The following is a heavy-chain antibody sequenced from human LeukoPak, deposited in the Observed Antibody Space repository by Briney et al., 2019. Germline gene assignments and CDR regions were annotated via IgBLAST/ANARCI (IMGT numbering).Heavy chain of an antibody. J-gene: IGHJ6*03. CDR3: ARDRQVAEHYYYYYMDV. CDR1: GYTFTSYG. CDR2: ISAYNGDT. D-gene: IGHD6-19*01. V-gene: IGHV1-18*01. Sequence: ASVKVSCKASGYTFTSYGINWVRQAPGQGLEWMGWISAYNGDTNYAQKLQGRVTMTRDTSTSTVYMELSSLRSEDTAVYYCARDRQVAEHYYYYYMDVWGKGTTVTISS.